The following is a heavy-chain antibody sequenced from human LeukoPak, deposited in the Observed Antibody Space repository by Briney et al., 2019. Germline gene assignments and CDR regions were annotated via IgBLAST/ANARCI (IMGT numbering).Heavy chain of an antibody. CDR3: AKDLGSSWEFDY. V-gene: IGHV3-30*02. CDR2: LRYDGSNK. D-gene: IGHD6-6*01. J-gene: IGHJ4*02. CDR1: GFTFSSYG. Sequence: GGPLRLSCAASGFTFSSYGMHWVRQAPGKGLEGVAFLRYDGSNKYYADSVKGRFTISRDNSKNTLYLQMNSLRAEDTAVYYCAKDLGSSWEFDYWGQGTLVTVSS.